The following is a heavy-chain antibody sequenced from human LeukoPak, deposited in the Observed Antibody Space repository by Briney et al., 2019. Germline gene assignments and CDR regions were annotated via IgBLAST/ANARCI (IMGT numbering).Heavy chain of an antibody. D-gene: IGHD1-26*01. Sequence: GGSLRLSCAVSGFTFSDYNMNWVRQAPGKGLEWVSLIYSGGSTNYVDSVKGRFTISRDNSRNTLYLQMNSLRAEDTAVYYCARDGGGTYSLAFDIWGQGTMVTVSS. CDR2: IYSGGST. CDR3: ARDGGGTYSLAFDI. J-gene: IGHJ3*02. V-gene: IGHV3-53*01. CDR1: GFTFSDYN.